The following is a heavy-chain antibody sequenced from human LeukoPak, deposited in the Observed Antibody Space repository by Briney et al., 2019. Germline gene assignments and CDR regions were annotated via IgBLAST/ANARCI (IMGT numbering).Heavy chain of an antibody. Sequence: SETLSLTCTVSGGSISSYYWSWIRQPPGKGLEWIGYIYYSGSTNYNPSLKSRVTISVDTPKNQFSLRLSSVTAADTAVYYCARDSYGYDYFDYWGQGTLVTVSS. CDR1: GGSISSYY. CDR2: IYYSGST. D-gene: IGHD5-18*01. CDR3: ARDSYGYDYFDY. J-gene: IGHJ4*02. V-gene: IGHV4-59*01.